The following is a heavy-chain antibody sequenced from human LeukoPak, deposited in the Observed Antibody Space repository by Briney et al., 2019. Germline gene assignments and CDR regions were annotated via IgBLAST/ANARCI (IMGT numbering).Heavy chain of an antibody. Sequence: GSSVKVSCKASGGTFSSYTISWVRQAPGQGLEWMGRIIPILGIANYAQKFQGRVTITADKSTSTAYMELSSLRSEDTAVYYRASGVGIAAAGPTNDYWGQGTLVTVSS. V-gene: IGHV1-69*02. J-gene: IGHJ4*02. D-gene: IGHD6-13*01. CDR2: IIPILGIA. CDR1: GGTFSSYT. CDR3: ASGVGIAAAGPTNDY.